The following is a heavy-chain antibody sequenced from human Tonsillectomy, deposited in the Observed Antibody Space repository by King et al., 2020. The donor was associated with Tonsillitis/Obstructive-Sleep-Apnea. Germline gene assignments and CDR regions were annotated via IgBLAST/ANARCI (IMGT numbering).Heavy chain of an antibody. V-gene: IGHV4-34*01. D-gene: IGHD3-3*01. CDR3: ARVPIRRTIFGVVIFNWFDP. J-gene: IGHJ5*02. CDR1: GGSFSGYY. Sequence: VQLQQWGAGLLKPSETLSLTCAVYGGSFSGYYWSWIRQPPGKGLEWIGEINHSGSTNYNPSLKSRVTISVDTSKNQFSLKLSSVTAADTAVHYCARVPIRRTIFGVVIFNWFDPWGQGTLVTVSS. CDR2: INHSGST.